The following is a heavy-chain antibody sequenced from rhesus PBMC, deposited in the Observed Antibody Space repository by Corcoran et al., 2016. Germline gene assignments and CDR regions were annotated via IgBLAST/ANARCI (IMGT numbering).Heavy chain of an antibody. D-gene: IGHD2-21*01. V-gene: IGHV4-165*02. CDR2: ICGSGGDT. CDR3: VRKIPGWRFDA. J-gene: IGHJ5-1*01. CDR1: GVSISGYF. Sequence: QVQLQESGPGLVKPSETPSLTCAVSGVSISGYFWHLIRQPHGKGLAWIGYICGSGGDTYYNPSRKSRVTISTDTSNNQFSRKLSSVTAADTAVYYCVRKIPGWRFDAWGPGVLVTVSS.